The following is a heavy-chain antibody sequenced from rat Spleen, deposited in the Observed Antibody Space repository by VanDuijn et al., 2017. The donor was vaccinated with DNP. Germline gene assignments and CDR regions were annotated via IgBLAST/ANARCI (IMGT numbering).Heavy chain of an antibody. V-gene: IGHV2S8*01. D-gene: IGHD1-4*01. CDR2: MSSGGST. Sequence: QVQLKESGPGLVQPSETLSLTCTVSGFSLINYGVSWVRQPPGKGLEWIAAMSSGGSTYYNSALKSRLSISRDTSKSQVFLKMNSLQTEDTAMYFCALAGRGAMDAWGQGTSVTVSS. CDR3: ALAGRGAMDA. CDR1: GFSLINYG. J-gene: IGHJ4*01.